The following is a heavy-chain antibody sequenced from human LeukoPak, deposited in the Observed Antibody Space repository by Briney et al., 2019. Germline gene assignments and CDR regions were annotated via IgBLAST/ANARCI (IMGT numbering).Heavy chain of an antibody. D-gene: IGHD3-22*01. V-gene: IGHV3-7*01. J-gene: IGHJ4*02. CDR1: GFTFSSYW. CDR3: ARDTRVREYDSSGCFDY. Sequence: PGGSLRLFCAASGFTFSSYWMSWVRQAPGKGLEWVANIKQDGSEKYYVDSVKGRFTISRDNAKNSLYLQMNSLRAEDTAVYYCARDTRVREYDSSGCFDYWGQGTLVTVSS. CDR2: IKQDGSEK.